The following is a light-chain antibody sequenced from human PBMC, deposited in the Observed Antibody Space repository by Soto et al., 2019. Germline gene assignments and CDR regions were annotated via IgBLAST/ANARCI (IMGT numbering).Light chain of an antibody. V-gene: IGLV2-23*03. Sequence: SALTQPASVSGSPGQSITISCTGTSRDVGTYNLVSWYQQHPGKAPKLMIYEGSKRPSGVSNRFSGSKSGNTASLTISGLQSEDEADYYCCSYAGISTFVVFGGGTKLTVL. CDR2: EGS. CDR1: SRDVGTYNL. CDR3: CSYAGISTFVV. J-gene: IGLJ2*01.